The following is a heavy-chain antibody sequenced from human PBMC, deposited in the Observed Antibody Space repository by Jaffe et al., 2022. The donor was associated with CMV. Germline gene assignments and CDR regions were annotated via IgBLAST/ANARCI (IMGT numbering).Heavy chain of an antibody. CDR1: GGSISSYY. CDR3: ARANYYGSVDFDL. D-gene: IGHD3-10*01. CDR2: IYYSGST. V-gene: IGHV4-59*01. J-gene: IGHJ2*01. Sequence: QVQLQESGPGLVKPSETLSLTCTVSGGSISSYYWSWIRQPPGKGLEWIGYIYYSGSTNYNPSLKSRVTISVDTSKNQFSLKLSSVTAADTAVYYCARANYYGSVDFDLWGRGTLVTVSS.